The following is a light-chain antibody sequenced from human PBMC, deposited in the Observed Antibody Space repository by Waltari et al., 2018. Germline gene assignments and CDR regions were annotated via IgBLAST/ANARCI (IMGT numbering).Light chain of an antibody. V-gene: IGLV2-8*01. CDR3: SSFAGSNNPYV. Sequence: QSALTQPLSASRSPGLSVTLSSTGTTSDVRGYNYVPWYQQHPGKVPKLMIYDVYKRPSGVPDRFSGYKSGNTAFLTVSGLQGEDEADYYCSSFAGSNNPYVFGTGTKVTVL. J-gene: IGLJ1*01. CDR2: DVY. CDR1: TSDVRGYNY.